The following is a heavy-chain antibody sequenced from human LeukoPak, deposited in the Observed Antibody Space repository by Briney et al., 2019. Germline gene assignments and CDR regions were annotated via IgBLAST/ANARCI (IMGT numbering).Heavy chain of an antibody. Sequence: GGSLRLSCSASGFTFTSSGMSWVRQAPGKGLERVSAISGSGGSTYYADSVRGWLTISRDNSKNTLYLQMNSLRAEDTAVYYCAKQSYSNSWNNFDYWGQGTLVTVSS. CDR2: ISGSGGST. J-gene: IGHJ4*02. CDR1: GFTFTSSG. D-gene: IGHD6-13*01. CDR3: AKQSYSNSWNNFDY. V-gene: IGHV3-23*01.